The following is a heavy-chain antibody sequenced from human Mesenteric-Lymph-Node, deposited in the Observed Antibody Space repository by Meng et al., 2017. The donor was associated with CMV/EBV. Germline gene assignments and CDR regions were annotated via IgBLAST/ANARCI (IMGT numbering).Heavy chain of an antibody. CDR1: GFTFSSYA. Sequence: GGSLRLSCAASGFTFSSYAMHWVRQAPGKGLEWVAVISYDGSNKYYADSVKGRFTISRDNSKNTLYLQMNSLRAEDTAVYYCARVGATKGGDYWGQGTLVTVSS. J-gene: IGHJ4*02. CDR2: ISYDGSNK. CDR3: ARVGATKGGDY. V-gene: IGHV3-30*04. D-gene: IGHD1-26*01.